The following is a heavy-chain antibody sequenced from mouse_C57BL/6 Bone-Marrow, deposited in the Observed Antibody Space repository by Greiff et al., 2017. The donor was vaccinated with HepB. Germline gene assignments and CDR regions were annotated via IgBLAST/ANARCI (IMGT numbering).Heavy chain of an antibody. D-gene: IGHD1-1*01. Sequence: VQLQQSGAELVKPGASVKISCKASGYAFSSYWMNWVKPRPGKGLEWIGQIYPGDGDTNYNGKFKGKATLTADKSSSTAYMQLSSLTSEDSAVYFCARLGTTVVEDYFDYWGQGTTLTVSS. CDR1: GYAFSSYW. CDR3: ARLGTTVVEDYFDY. J-gene: IGHJ2*01. V-gene: IGHV1-80*01. CDR2: IYPGDGDT.